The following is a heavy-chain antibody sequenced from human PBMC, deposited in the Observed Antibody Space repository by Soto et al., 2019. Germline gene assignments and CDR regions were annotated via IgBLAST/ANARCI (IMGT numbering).Heavy chain of an antibody. CDR1: GFNFSAYG. Sequence: EVQVVESGGGLVKPGQALRLSCTASGFNFSAYGMSWVRQAPGKGLEWVSSITFSSLYIYYAESVRGRFVISRDDSKISLVLEMDSLKTEDTAFYYCARSGDAAVGWFDPWGQGTQVTVSS. V-gene: IGHV3-21*02. J-gene: IGHJ5*02. D-gene: IGHD3-10*01. CDR3: ARSGDAAVGWFDP. CDR2: ITFSSLYI.